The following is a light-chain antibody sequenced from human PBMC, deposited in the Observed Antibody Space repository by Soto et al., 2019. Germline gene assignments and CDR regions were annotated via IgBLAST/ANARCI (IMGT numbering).Light chain of an antibody. CDR3: QSYDNTLKGCV. Sequence: QSVLTQPPSVSGAPGQRVIISCTGGSSNIGADYEVHWYQQLPGTAPKLLIYGNTNRPSGAPDRFSGSNSSSSASLAITGLQAEDEAEYYCQSYDNTLKGCVFGTRTKLTVL. J-gene: IGLJ1*01. CDR1: SSNIGADYE. CDR2: GNT. V-gene: IGLV1-40*01.